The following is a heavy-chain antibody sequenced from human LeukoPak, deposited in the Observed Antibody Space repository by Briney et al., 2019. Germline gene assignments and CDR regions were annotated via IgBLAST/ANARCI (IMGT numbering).Heavy chain of an antibody. CDR3: ARFPGIPAAGTYHYYFMDV. CDR1: GITFSSYA. V-gene: IGHV3-23*01. Sequence: GGSLRLSCAASGITFSSYAMSWVRQAPGKGLEWVSGISGSGGNTYYADSVRGRFTISRDTSKDTLYLHMNSLRAEDTAVYYCARFPGIPAAGTYHYYFMDVWGKGTTVTVSS. CDR2: ISGSGGNT. J-gene: IGHJ6*03. D-gene: IGHD6-13*01.